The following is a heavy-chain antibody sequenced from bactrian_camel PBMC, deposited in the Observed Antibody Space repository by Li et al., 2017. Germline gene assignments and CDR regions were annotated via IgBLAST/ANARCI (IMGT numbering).Heavy chain of an antibody. D-gene: IGHD3*01. V-gene: IGHV3S45*01. CDR3: AARNGDYCDRPPTLADFPY. J-gene: IGHJ6*01. CDR1: EDTSGHC. Sequence: HVQLVESGGGSVQAGGSLVLSCSASEDTSGHCMGWFRQVPGKAREAVASSYPGAGPERDTFIADSVKGRFTISLDSAKKIVYLQMNSLKPEDTAVYSCAARNGDYCDRPPTLADFPYSGQGTQVTVS. CDR2: SYPGAGPERDT.